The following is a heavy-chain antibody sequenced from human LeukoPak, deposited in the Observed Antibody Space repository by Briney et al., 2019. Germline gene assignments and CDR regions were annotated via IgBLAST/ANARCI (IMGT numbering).Heavy chain of an antibody. CDR1: GGSFSGYY. V-gene: IGHV4-34*01. D-gene: IGHD5-18*01. J-gene: IGHJ5*02. CDR3: ARARGYLNWFDP. CDR2: INHSGST. Sequence: SETLSLTCAVYGGSFSGYYWSWIRQPPGKGLEWIGEINHSGSTNYNPSLKSRITISVDTSKNQFSLKLSSVTAADTAVYYCARARGYLNWFDPWGQGTLVTVSS.